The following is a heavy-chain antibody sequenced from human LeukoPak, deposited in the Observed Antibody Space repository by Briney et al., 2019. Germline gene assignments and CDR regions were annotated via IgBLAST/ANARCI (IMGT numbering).Heavy chain of an antibody. D-gene: IGHD3-22*01. Sequence: GGSLRLSCAASGFTFSSYGMHWVRQAPGKGLEWVAVIWYDGSNKYYADSVKGRFTISRDNSKNTLYLQMNSLRAEDTAVYYCAGDSSVRGFDYWGQGTLVTVSS. V-gene: IGHV3-33*01. CDR3: AGDSSVRGFDY. CDR1: GFTFSSYG. CDR2: IWYDGSNK. J-gene: IGHJ4*02.